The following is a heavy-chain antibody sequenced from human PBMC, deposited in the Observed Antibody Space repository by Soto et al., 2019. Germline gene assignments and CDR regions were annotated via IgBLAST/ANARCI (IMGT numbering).Heavy chain of an antibody. CDR2: ISGSGGST. D-gene: IGHD4-17*01. Sequence: GGSLRLSCAASGFTFSSYAMSWVRQAPGKGLEWVSAISGSGGSTYYADSVKGRFTISRDNSKNTLYLQMNSLRAEDTAVYYCAKAMTTVTTPESHLGYWGQGTLVTVSS. V-gene: IGHV3-23*01. CDR3: AKAMTTVTTPESHLGY. CDR1: GFTFSSYA. J-gene: IGHJ4*02.